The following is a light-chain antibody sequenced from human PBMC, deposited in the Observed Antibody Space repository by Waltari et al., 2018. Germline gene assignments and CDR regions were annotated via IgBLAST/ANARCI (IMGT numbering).Light chain of an antibody. CDR2: IAS. Sequence: IQMTQSPSSLSASVGDTVTVTCRASQSINTYLNWYVQTPGKAPKRLVYIASTLQSGVPSRFRGSGSGTDVTLTITSLQPEDFATYYCQQTYSTPYTFGQGTRIQI. CDR1: QSINTY. V-gene: IGKV1-39*01. J-gene: IGKJ2*01. CDR3: QQTYSTPYT.